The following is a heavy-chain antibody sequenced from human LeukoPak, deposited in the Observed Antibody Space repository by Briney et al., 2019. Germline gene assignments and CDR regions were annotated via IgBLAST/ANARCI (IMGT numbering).Heavy chain of an antibody. CDR1: GGTFSSYA. D-gene: IGHD2-2*01. V-gene: IGHV1-69*13. CDR3: AGRYCSSTSCNYYYYYMDV. J-gene: IGHJ6*03. Sequence: GASVKVSCKASGGTFSSYAIGWVRQAPGQGLEWMGGIIPIFGTANYAQKFQGRVTITADESTSTAYMELSSLRSEDTAVYYCAGRYCSSTSCNYYYYYMDVWGKGTTVTVSS. CDR2: IIPIFGTA.